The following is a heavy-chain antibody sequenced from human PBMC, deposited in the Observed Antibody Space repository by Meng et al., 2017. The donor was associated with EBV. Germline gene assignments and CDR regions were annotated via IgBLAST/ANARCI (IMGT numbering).Heavy chain of an antibody. CDR2: FLPRLGEP. CDR1: GGPCSYYC. Sequence: GGWVKEPGASVKASCKNSGGPCSYYCISWRRQAPGQGLGWLGGFLPRLGEPNYAQKFHGRVKITADESTSTHYMDLSSLRSEDTAIYYCASESGRGYTPDYWGQGTLVTVSS. V-gene: IGHV1-69*01. J-gene: IGHJ4*02. CDR3: ASESGRGYTPDY. D-gene: IGHD3-10*01.